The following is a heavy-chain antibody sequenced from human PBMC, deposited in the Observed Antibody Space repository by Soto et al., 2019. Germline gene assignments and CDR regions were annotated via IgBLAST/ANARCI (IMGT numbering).Heavy chain of an antibody. D-gene: IGHD2-15*01. J-gene: IGHJ4*02. CDR1: GGSISSGGYY. V-gene: IGHV4-31*11. CDR3: ARRHGGHLDY. Sequence: PSETLSLTCAVSGGSISSGGYYWSWIRQHPGKGLEWIGYIYYSGSTYYNPSLKSRVTISVDTSKNQFSLKLSSVTAADTAVYYCARRHGGHLDYWGQGTLVTVSS. CDR2: IYYSGST.